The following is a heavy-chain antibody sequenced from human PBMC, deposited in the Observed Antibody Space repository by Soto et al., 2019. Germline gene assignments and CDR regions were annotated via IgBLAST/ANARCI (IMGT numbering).Heavy chain of an antibody. D-gene: IGHD1-7*01. CDR2: IIPISGAA. CDR1: GGTFSNYV. CDR3: ARDMTRTVVPYFDF. Sequence: QVQLVQSGAEVKKPGSSVKVSCKASGGTFSNYVVNWVRQAPGQGLEWMGRIIPISGAANYEQKFQGRVTITADKSTSTSYTELSSLRSEDTAVYYCARDMTRTVVPYFDFWGQGTLVTVSS. V-gene: IGHV1-69*06. J-gene: IGHJ4*02.